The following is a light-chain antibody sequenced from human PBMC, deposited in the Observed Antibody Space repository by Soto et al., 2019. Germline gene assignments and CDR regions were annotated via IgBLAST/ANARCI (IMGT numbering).Light chain of an antibody. CDR3: PRLSSYTRT. CDR1: QGISSD. J-gene: IGKJ2*01. Sequence: IQLTQSPSSLSASVGDRVTITCRASQGISSDLAWYQQKPGKGPKLLTYAASTFQSGVPSRFSGSGSGTVFTLTVSSLQHEDVATYFCPRLSSYTRTFDQGTKLAIK. CDR2: AAS. V-gene: IGKV1-9*01.